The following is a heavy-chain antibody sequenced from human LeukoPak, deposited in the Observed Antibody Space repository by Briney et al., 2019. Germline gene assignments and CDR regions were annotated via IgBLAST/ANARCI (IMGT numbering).Heavy chain of an antibody. CDR2: IYHSGST. V-gene: IGHV4-30-2*01. J-gene: IGHJ3*02. CDR3: ARDLQYVGAFDI. Sequence: SQTLSLTCTVSGGSISSGAYYWSWIRQPPGKGLEWIGYIYHSGSTYYNPSLKSRVTISVDTSKNQFSLKLTSVTAADTAVYYCARDLQYVGAFDIWGQGTMVTVSS. CDR1: GGSISSGAYY. D-gene: IGHD3-16*01.